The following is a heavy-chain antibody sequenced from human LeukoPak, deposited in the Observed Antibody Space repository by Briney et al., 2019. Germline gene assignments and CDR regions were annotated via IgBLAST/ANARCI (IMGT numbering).Heavy chain of an antibody. CDR1: EFTFSNFG. Sequence: GGSLRLSCAASEFTFSNFGMHWVRQAPGKGLEWVAFIQNGRSNQYYADSVKGRFIISRDNSKNTLYLQMNSLRAEDTAVYYCARIAAFDAFDIWGQGTMVTVSS. CDR2: IQNGRSNQ. D-gene: IGHD2-15*01. V-gene: IGHV3-30*02. J-gene: IGHJ3*02. CDR3: ARIAAFDAFDI.